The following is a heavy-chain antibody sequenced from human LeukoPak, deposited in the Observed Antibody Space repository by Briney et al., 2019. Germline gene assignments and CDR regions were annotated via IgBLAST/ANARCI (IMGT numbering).Heavy chain of an antibody. J-gene: IGHJ4*02. CDR3: AKGHCSGGSCYRY. V-gene: IGHV3-23*01. Sequence: GGSLILSCAASGFTFSSYAMSWVRQAPGKGLEWVSAISGSGGSTYYADSVKGRFTISRDNSKNTLYLQMNSLRAEDTAVYYCAKGHCSGGSCYRYWGQGTLVTVSS. CDR2: ISGSGGST. CDR1: GFTFSSYA. D-gene: IGHD2-15*01.